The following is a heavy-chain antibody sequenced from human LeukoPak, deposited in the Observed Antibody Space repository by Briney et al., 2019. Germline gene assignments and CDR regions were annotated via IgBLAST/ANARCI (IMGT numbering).Heavy chain of an antibody. CDR1: GGSISSSNW. D-gene: IGHD5-12*01. CDR2: IYHSGST. V-gene: IGHV4-4*02. Sequence: SGTLSLNCDVSGGSISSSNWWSWVRQPPGKGLEWIGEIYHSGSTNYNPSLKSRVTISVDKSKNQFSLKLTSVTAADTAVYSCARLPFNSGYEYFDYWGQGTLVTVSS. CDR3: ARLPFNSGYEYFDY. J-gene: IGHJ4*02.